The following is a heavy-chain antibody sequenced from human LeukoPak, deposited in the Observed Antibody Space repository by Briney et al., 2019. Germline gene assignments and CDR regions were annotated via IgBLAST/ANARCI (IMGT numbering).Heavy chain of an antibody. J-gene: IGHJ4*02. CDR1: GAAISGGTYY. Sequence: PSETLSLTCSVSGAAISGGTYYWGWIRQPPGKGLEWIGSIYYTGSTYDSPSLKSRVTISVDTSKNQFSLKLSSVTAADTAVYYCARRGGSGRAFDYWGQGTLVTVSS. V-gene: IGHV4-39*01. CDR2: IYYTGST. CDR3: ARRGGSGRAFDY. D-gene: IGHD1-26*01.